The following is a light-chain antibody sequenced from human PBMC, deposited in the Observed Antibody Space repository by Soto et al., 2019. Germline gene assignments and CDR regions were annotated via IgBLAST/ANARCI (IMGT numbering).Light chain of an antibody. CDR3: AAWDDSLSGVV. Sequence: QSVLTQPPQPLGPPGRGSTTLGPGTSPNIGSNYVYWYQQLPGTAPKLLIYRNNQRPSGVPDRFSGSKSGTSASLAISGLRSEDEANYYCAAWDDSLSGVVFGGGTKLTVL. CDR2: RNN. J-gene: IGLJ3*02. CDR1: SPNIGSNY. V-gene: IGLV1-47*01.